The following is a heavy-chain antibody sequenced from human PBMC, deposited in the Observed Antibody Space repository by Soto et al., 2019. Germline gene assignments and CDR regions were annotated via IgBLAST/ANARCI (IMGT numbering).Heavy chain of an antibody. J-gene: IGHJ3*02. D-gene: IGHD3-3*01. CDR1: GGSISSSSYY. Sequence: QLQLQESGPGLVKPSETLSLTCTVSGGSISSSSYYWGWIRQPPGKGLEWIGSIYYSGSTYYNPSLKSRVPISVDTSKNQFSLKLSSVTAADTAVYYCASVNYDFWSGYYIPGTDAFDIWGQGTMVTVSS. CDR2: IYYSGST. CDR3: ASVNYDFWSGYYIPGTDAFDI. V-gene: IGHV4-39*01.